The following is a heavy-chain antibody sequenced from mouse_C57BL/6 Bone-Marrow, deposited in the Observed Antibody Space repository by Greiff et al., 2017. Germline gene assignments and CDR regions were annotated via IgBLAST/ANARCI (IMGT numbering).Heavy chain of an antibody. Sequence: EVQLVESEGGLVQPGSSMKLSCTASGFPFSDYYMAWVRQVPEKGLEWVANINYDGSSTYYLDSLKSRFIIARDNAKNILYLQMSSLTSEDTATYYCAREDYGSSFDYWGQGTTLTVSS. CDR1: GFPFSDYY. D-gene: IGHD1-1*01. V-gene: IGHV5-16*01. CDR3: AREDYGSSFDY. J-gene: IGHJ2*01. CDR2: INYDGSST.